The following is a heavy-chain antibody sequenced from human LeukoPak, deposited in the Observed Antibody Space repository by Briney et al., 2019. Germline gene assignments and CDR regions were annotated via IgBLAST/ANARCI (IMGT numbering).Heavy chain of an antibody. J-gene: IGHJ4*02. CDR3: ARARQQLVGY. Sequence: SQTLSLTCTVSGGSICSGGYYWSWIRQPPGKGLEWIGYIYHSGSTYYNPSLKSRVTISVDRSKNQFSLKLSSVTAADTAVYYCARARQQLVGYWGQGTLVTVSS. D-gene: IGHD6-6*01. CDR1: GGSICSGGYY. V-gene: IGHV4-30-2*01. CDR2: IYHSGST.